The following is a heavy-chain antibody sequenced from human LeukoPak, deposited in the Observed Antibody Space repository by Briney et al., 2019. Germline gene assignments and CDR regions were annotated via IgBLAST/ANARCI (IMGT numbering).Heavy chain of an antibody. D-gene: IGHD2-2*01. Sequence: SETLSLTCTVSGGSISSYYWSWIRQPPGKGLEWIGYIYYSGSTNYNPSLKSRVTISVDTSKNQFSLKLSSVTAADTAVYYCARGGSSTSWPILGYAFDIWGQGTMVTVSS. V-gene: IGHV4-59*01. CDR1: GGSISSYY. CDR2: IYYSGST. CDR3: ARGGSSTSWPILGYAFDI. J-gene: IGHJ3*02.